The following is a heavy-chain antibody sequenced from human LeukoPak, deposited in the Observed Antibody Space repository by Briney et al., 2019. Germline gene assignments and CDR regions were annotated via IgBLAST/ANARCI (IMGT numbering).Heavy chain of an antibody. CDR2: SGST. Sequence: SETLSLTCTVSGYSISSGYYWGWIRQPPGKGLEWIGSGSTYYNPSLKSRVTISVDASKNQFSLRLSSVTAADTAVYYCARWPVVPAAIPTYYFDYWGQGTLVTVSS. J-gene: IGHJ4*02. V-gene: IGHV4-38-2*02. CDR1: GYSISSGYY. D-gene: IGHD2-2*01. CDR3: ARWPVVPAAIPTYYFDY.